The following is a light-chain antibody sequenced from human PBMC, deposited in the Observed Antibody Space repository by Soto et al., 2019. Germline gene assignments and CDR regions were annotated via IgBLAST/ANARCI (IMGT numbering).Light chain of an antibody. CDR3: QQYNSYSGT. Sequence: IQMTQSPSTLSASVGDRVTITCRASQSISSWLAWYQQKPGKAPKLLIYDASSLVSGVPSRFSGSGSGTEFTLTVSSLQPDDFATYYCQQYNSYSGTFGQGTKVEIK. CDR2: DAS. J-gene: IGKJ1*01. V-gene: IGKV1-5*01. CDR1: QSISSW.